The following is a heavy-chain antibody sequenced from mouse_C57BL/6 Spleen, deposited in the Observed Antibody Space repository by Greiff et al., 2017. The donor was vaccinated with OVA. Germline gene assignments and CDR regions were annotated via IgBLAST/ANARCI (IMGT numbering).Heavy chain of an antibody. CDR1: GYTFTSYW. CDR2: IDPSDSYT. Sequence: QVQLKQPGAELVRPGTSVKLSCKASGYTFTSYWMHWVKQRPGQGLEWIGVIDPSDSYTNYNQKFKGKATLTVDTSSSTAYMQLSSLTSEDAAVYYCARDLLWSPWGQGTLVTVSA. CDR3: ARDLLWSP. V-gene: IGHV1-59*01. D-gene: IGHD2-1*01. J-gene: IGHJ3*01.